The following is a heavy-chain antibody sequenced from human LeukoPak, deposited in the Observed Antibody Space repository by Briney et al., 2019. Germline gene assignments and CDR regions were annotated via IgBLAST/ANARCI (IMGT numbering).Heavy chain of an antibody. CDR2: IYPGDSYT. Sequence: GESLKTSRKSFGYSFTSNWNGWVRQMPGKGLEWMGIIYPGDSYTRYSPSFEGQATISADKSISTAYLQGSSLKASDTAMYYCARIQRQQLDNYFDYWGQGTLVTVSS. V-gene: IGHV5-51*01. CDR1: GYSFTSNW. CDR3: ARIQRQQLDNYFDY. D-gene: IGHD6-13*01. J-gene: IGHJ4*02.